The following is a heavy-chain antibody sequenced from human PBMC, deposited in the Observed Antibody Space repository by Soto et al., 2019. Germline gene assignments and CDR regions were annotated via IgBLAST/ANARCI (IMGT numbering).Heavy chain of an antibody. J-gene: IGHJ6*02. CDR1: GFTVSSNY. CDR3: ARGKGVVRGVIIRYYYYYGMDV. D-gene: IGHD3-10*01. CDR2: IYSGGST. Sequence: GGPLSLSCAASGFTVSSNYMSWVRPAPGKGLEWVSVIYSGGSTYYADSVKGRFTISRDNSKNTLYLQMNSLRAEDTAVYYCARGKGVVRGVIIRYYYYYGMDVWGQGTTVPVSS. V-gene: IGHV3-53*01.